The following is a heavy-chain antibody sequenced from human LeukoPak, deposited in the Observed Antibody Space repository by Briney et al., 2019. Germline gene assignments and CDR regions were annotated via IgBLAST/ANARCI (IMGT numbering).Heavy chain of an antibody. J-gene: IGHJ4*02. CDR3: ARRNWGGYYFDY. D-gene: IGHD7-27*01. V-gene: IGHV3-66*01. CDR1: GFTVSSNY. CDR2: IYSGGST. Sequence: GGSPRLSCAASGFTVSSNYMSWVRQAPGKGLEWVSVIYSGGSTYYADSVKGRFTISRDNSKNTLYLQMNSLRAEDTAVYYCARRNWGGYYFDYWGQGTLVTVSS.